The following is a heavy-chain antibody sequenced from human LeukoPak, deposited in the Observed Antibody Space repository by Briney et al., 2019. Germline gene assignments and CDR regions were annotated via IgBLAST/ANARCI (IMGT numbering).Heavy chain of an antibody. V-gene: IGHV3-43*01. J-gene: IGHJ6*03. CDR1: GFTFDDYT. D-gene: IGHD4-11*01. CDR2: ISWDGGSI. Sequence: GGSLRLSCAASGFTFDDYTMHWVRQAPGKGLEWVSLISWDGGSIYHADSVKGRFSMSRDNSKNSLYLQMNSLRSEDTALYYCAKDGGKERATVTSDYYYYMDVWGKGTTVTVSS. CDR3: AKDGGKERATVTSDYYYYMDV.